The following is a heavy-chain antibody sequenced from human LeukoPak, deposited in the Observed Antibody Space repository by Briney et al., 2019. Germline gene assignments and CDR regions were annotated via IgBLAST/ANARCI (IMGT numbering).Heavy chain of an antibody. J-gene: IGHJ4*02. CDR3: AKASYYDILTGIDY. D-gene: IGHD3-9*01. CDR1: GFTFSSYA. CDR2: ISGSGGST. V-gene: IGHV3-23*01. Sequence: GGSLRLSCAASGFTFSSYAMSWVRQAPGKGLEWVSVISGSGGSTYYADSVKGRFTISRDNSKNTLYLQMNSLRAEDTAVYYCAKASYYDILTGIDYWGQGTLVTVSS.